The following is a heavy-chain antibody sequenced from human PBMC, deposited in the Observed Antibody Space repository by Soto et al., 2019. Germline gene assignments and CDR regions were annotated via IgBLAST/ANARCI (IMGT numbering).Heavy chain of an antibody. CDR2: IYYSGST. J-gene: IGHJ3*02. V-gene: IGHV4-59*01. D-gene: IGHD3-22*01. Sequence: SETLSLTCTVSGGSINSYYWSWIRQPPGKGLEWIGYIYYSGSTNYNPSLKSRVTISVDTSKNQFSLKLSSVTAADTAVYYCARVNYYDSSGYFRASDIWGQGTMVTVSS. CDR1: GGSINSYY. CDR3: ARVNYYDSSGYFRASDI.